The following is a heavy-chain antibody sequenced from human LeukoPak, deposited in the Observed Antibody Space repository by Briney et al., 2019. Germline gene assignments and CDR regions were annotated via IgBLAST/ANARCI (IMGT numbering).Heavy chain of an antibody. V-gene: IGHV3-30*03. J-gene: IGHJ4*02. D-gene: IGHD1-1*01. CDR2: ISYDGSNK. Sequence: PGRSLRLSCAASGFTFSSYGMHWVRQAPGKGLEWVAVISYDGSNKYYADSVKGLFTISRNNSKNTLYLQMNSLRAEDTAVYYCAREDDLLDYWGQGTLVTVSS. CDR3: AREDDLLDY. CDR1: GFTFSSYG.